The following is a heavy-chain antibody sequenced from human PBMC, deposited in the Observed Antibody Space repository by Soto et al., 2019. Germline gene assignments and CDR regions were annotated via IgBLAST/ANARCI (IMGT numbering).Heavy chain of an antibody. CDR3: VSFYGVYVNGVKRRYLDF. D-gene: IGHD5-12*01. CDR1: GDSISSAGYF. CDR2: VYFVGNS. V-gene: IGHV4-39*01. J-gene: IGHJ4*02. Sequence: SETLSLTCTVSGDSISSAGYFWGWIRQPPGKGLEWLGCVYFVGNSYYNPSLKSRVSISVDASKNQFSLRLRYMTDADTGVYYCVSFYGVYVNGVKRRYLDFWRQGTLVTVST.